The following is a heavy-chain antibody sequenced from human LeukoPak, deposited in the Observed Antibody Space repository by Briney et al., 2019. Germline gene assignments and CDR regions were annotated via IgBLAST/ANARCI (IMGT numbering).Heavy chain of an antibody. CDR2: ISWNSGSI. CDR1: GFTFDDYA. D-gene: IGHD2-8*01. Sequence: GGSLRLSCAASGFTFDDYAMHWVRQAPGKGLEWVSGISWNSGSIGYADSVKGRFTISRDNAKNSLYLQMNSLRAEDTAVYYCARDSLGYCTNGVCYAPRPRSIGFDYWGQGTLVTVSS. J-gene: IGHJ4*02. CDR3: ARDSLGYCTNGVCYAPRPRSIGFDY. V-gene: IGHV3-9*01.